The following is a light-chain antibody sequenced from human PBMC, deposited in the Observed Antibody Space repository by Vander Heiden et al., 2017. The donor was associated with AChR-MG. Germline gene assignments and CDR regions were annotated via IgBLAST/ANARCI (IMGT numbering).Light chain of an antibody. CDR1: QSLLHSSGNHW. CDR3: KQYLQTWWT. V-gene: IGKV2-28*01. CDR2: MGS. Sequence: DIVMTQSPLSLSVSPGEPASISCRSSQSLLHSSGNHWLDWYLQKPGQSPQLLIYMGSNRACGVPDRFSGSGSGTDFTLKISRVEAEDVGIYYCKQYLQTWWTFGQGTKVEIK. J-gene: IGKJ1*01.